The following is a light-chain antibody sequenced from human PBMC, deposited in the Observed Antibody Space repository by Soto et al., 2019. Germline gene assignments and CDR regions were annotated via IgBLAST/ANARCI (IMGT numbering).Light chain of an antibody. CDR3: QQYGSSIT. CDR2: GAS. V-gene: IGKV3-20*01. Sequence: EIVLTQSPGTLSLSPGEGATLSCRASQSIGGNFLAWYQQRRGQAPRLLIHGASNRATGIPDRFSGSGSGTDFTLTINRLEPEDFAVYYCQQYGSSITFGQGTRLEIK. CDR1: QSIGGNF. J-gene: IGKJ5*01.